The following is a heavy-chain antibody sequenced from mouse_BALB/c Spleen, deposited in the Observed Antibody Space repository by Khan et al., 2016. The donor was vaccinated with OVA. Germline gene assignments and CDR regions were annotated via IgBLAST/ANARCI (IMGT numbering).Heavy chain of an antibody. CDR3: ASEIPYCDAMDY. Sequence: QVQLQQSGAELARPGASVKLSCKASSYTFTSYWMQWVKQRPGQGLEWIGAIYPGDGDTKYTQTFKVKATLTADKSSSTAYVQLVFMASEDSASYYCASEIPYCDAMDYWGQGTSVTVSS. CDR1: SYTFTSYW. V-gene: IGHV1-87*01. J-gene: IGHJ4*01. CDR2: IYPGDGDT.